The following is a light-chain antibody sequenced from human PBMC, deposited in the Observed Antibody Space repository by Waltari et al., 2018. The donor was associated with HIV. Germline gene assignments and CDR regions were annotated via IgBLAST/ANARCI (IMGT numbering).Light chain of an antibody. CDR2: NIS. CDR3: MQGTHWPWT. CDR1: QSRRDSDGTTF. J-gene: IGKJ1*01. V-gene: IGKV2-30*01. Sequence: DVVLTQTPPSLTVTLGQPASISCRSSQSRRDSDGTTFLVWLQQRPGQAPRRLIYNISKRDSGSPDTFSVSGAGTNYTLTISRVEADDVGLYDCMQGTHWPWTFGQGTKVEI.